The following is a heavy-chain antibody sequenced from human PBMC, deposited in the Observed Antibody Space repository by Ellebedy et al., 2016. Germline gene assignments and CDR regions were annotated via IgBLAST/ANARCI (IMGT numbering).Heavy chain of an antibody. J-gene: IGHJ4*02. CDR1: GYSINSGYY. CDR3: ARKLSSGWSFDH. D-gene: IGHD6-19*01. Sequence: SETLSLTCTVSGYSINSGYYWGWIRQPPGKGLEWIGNFCHSGRTYYNPSLKSRVTISIDTSKNQVSLKLSSVTATDTAVYYCARKLSSGWSFDHWGQGTLVIVSS. CDR2: FCHSGRT. V-gene: IGHV4-38-2*02.